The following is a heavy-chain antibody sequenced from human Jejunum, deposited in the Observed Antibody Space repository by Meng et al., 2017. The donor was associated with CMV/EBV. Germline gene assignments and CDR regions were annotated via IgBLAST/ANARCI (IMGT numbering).Heavy chain of an antibody. J-gene: IGHJ4*02. Sequence: CKASGYTLSTYHMHWLRQAPGQGLEWMGVIHPAHGGRDLAQQFQGRLTMTTDTSTNTVHLELSSLTSDDTAVYYCARVLVAGRAEYHYWGQGTLVTVSS. D-gene: IGHD6-19*01. CDR1: GYTLSTYH. CDR3: ARVLVAGRAEYHY. CDR2: IHPAHGGR. V-gene: IGHV1-46*01.